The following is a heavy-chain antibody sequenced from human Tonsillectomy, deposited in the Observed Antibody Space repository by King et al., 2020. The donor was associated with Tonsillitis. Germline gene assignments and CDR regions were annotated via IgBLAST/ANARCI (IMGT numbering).Heavy chain of an antibody. D-gene: IGHD2-21*02. Sequence: VQLVESGGGVVRPGGSLRLSCAASGFTFGDYGMSWVRQAPGKGLEWVSGINWNGGSTGYADSVKGRFTISRDNDKNSLYLQMNSLRAEDTALYYCARDTPGVVTASPVSFDYWGQGTLVTVSS. CDR3: ARDTPGVVTASPVSFDY. CDR1: GFTFGDYG. J-gene: IGHJ4*02. CDR2: INWNGGST. V-gene: IGHV3-20*04.